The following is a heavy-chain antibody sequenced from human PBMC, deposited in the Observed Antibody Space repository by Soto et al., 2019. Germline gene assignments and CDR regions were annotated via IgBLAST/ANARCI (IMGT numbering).Heavy chain of an antibody. CDR3: ARGTVDEGVRGNYYYYYMDV. J-gene: IGHJ6*03. CDR1: GFTFSSYS. D-gene: IGHD3-10*01. V-gene: IGHV3-21*01. CDR2: ISSSSSYI. Sequence: GGSLRLSCAASGFTFSSYSMNWVRQAPGKGLEWVSSISSSSSYIYYADSVKGRFTISRDNAKNSLYLQMNSLRAEDTAVYYCARGTVDEGVRGNYYYYYMDVWGKGTTVTVSS.